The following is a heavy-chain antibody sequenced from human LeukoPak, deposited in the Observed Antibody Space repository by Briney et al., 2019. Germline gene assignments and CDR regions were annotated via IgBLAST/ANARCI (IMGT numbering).Heavy chain of an antibody. CDR1: GFTFSSYA. D-gene: IGHD3-10*01. CDR3: AKDRGTYYYGSGSYYDAFDI. Sequence: GGSLRLSCAASGFTFSSYAMSWVRQAPGKGLEWVSAISGSGGSTYYADSVKGRFTISRDNSKNTLYLQMNSLRAEDTAVYYCAKDRGTYYYGSGSYYDAFDIWGQGTMVTVSS. V-gene: IGHV3-23*01. J-gene: IGHJ3*02. CDR2: ISGSGGST.